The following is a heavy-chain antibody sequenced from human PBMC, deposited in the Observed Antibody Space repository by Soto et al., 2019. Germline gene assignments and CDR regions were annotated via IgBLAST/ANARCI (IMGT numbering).Heavy chain of an antibody. CDR1: GGSISSYY. CDR3: ARDGDHYYDSSGYYLT. Sequence: PSETLSLTCTVSGGSISSYYWSWIRQPPGKGLEWIGYIYYSGSTNYNPSLKSRVTISVDTSNNQFSLKLSSVTAADTAVYFCARDGDHYYDSSGYYLTWGQGTLVTVSS. D-gene: IGHD3-22*01. CDR2: IYYSGST. J-gene: IGHJ5*02. V-gene: IGHV4-59*01.